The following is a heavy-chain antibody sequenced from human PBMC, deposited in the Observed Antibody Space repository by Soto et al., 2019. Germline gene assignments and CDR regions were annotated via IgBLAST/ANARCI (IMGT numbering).Heavy chain of an antibody. Sequence: QVHLVESGGGVVQPGGSLRLSCAASGFSYGGYGMHWVRQAPGKGLEWVAVIWHDGGRQYYADSVKGRFTVSRDNAKNTLYLQMNSLGAEDTAVYYCARAFTSGYTDSWGQGTLVIVSS. CDR1: GFSYGGYG. CDR3: ARAFTSGYTDS. D-gene: IGHD3-22*01. V-gene: IGHV3-33*01. CDR2: IWHDGGRQ. J-gene: IGHJ5*01.